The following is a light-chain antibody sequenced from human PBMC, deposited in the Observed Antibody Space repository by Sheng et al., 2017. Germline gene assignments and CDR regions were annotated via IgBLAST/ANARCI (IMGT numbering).Light chain of an antibody. V-gene: IGKV3D-20*02. J-gene: IGKJ3*01. CDR1: QSVGSTY. CDR3: QQRGNWPPTT. Sequence: EIVLTQFPGTLSLSPGERATLSCRASQSVGSTYLAWYQQKPGQAPRLLIYAASRRATGIPDRFSGSGYGTHFTLTITNLEPEDFAVYYCQQRGNWPPTTFGPRDQSGFQT. CDR2: AAS.